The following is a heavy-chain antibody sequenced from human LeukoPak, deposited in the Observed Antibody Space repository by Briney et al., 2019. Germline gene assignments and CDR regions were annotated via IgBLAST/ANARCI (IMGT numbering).Heavy chain of an antibody. CDR3: TRDLSASFDY. Sequence: GGSLRLSCAGSGFIVSNNDMSWVRQAPGKGPEWVSITYNGGTTDYADSVKGRFTISRDNSKNTLSLQMNSLRAEDTALYYCTRDLSASFDYWGQGTLVTVSS. D-gene: IGHD3-16*02. CDR1: GFIVSNND. V-gene: IGHV3-53*05. J-gene: IGHJ4*02. CDR2: TYNGGTT.